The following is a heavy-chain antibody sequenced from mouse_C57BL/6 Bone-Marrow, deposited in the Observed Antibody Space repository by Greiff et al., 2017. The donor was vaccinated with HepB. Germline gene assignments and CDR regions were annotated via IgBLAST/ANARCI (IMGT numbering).Heavy chain of an antibody. D-gene: IGHD2-1*01. CDR3: ASDYGNRPGSYYVDY. Sequence: VQLQQSGAELVKPGASVKMSCKASGYTFTSYWMNWVKQRPGQGLEWIGEIDPSDSYTNYNQKFKGKATLTVDTSSSTAYMQLTSLTSKDSAVYDCASDYGNRPGSYYVDYWGQGTALPV. V-gene: IGHV1-50*01. J-gene: IGHJ2*01. CDR1: GYTFTSYW. CDR2: IDPSDSYT.